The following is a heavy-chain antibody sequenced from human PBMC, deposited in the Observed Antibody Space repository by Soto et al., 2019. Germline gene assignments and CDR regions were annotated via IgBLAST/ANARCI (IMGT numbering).Heavy chain of an antibody. Sequence: SETLSLTCTVSGGSISGDYWSWIRQPPGKGLEWIGYTHTTGTINYNASLKSRVTISIDTSKNQISLKLNSVTAADTAVYYCVTHAREDSPGLYPWFDPWGQGTLVTVSS. CDR3: VTHAREDSPGLYPWFDP. D-gene: IGHD2-8*02. V-gene: IGHV4-4*09. CDR1: GGSISGDY. CDR2: THTTGTI. J-gene: IGHJ5*02.